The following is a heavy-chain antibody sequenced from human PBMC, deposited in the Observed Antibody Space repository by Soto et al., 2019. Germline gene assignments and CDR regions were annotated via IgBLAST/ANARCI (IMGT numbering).Heavy chain of an antibody. V-gene: IGHV4-31*03. CDR1: CGSIITGGYY. Sequence: SETLSLTCTFSCGSIITGGYYWNWIRQRPGKGLEWIGYIYYSGSTYYNPSLRSRVTISQDTSKNQISLRLNSLTAADTAKYYCARVAVAGTWYFQYWGQGALVTVSS. CDR3: ARVAVAGTWYFQY. J-gene: IGHJ1*01. CDR2: IYYSGST. D-gene: IGHD6-19*01.